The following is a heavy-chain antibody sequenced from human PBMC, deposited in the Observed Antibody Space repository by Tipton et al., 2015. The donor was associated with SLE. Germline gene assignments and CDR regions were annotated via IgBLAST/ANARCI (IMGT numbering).Heavy chain of an antibody. D-gene: IGHD3-3*01. J-gene: IGHJ6*03. CDR1: GFTFSRYA. CDR3: ARDGGDFWSSYYHMDV. Sequence: SLRLSCAASGFTFSRYAMSWVRQAPGKGLEWVSMIYSGGSTYYADSVKGRFTISRHNSKNTLYLQMNSLRAEDTAVYYCARDGGDFWSSYYHMDVWGKGTTVTVSS. V-gene: IGHV3-53*04. CDR2: IYSGGST.